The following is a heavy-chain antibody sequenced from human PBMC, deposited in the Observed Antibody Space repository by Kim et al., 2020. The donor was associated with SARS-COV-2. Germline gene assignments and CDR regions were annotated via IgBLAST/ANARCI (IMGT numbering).Heavy chain of an antibody. Sequence: GGSLRLSCAASGFIFSSYAMSWVRQAPGKGLEWVSAISGSGGSTYYADSVKGRFTISRDNSKNTLYLQMNSLRAEDTAVYYCAKPFRHPRYCSGGSCFPFSDWGQGTLVTVSS. V-gene: IGHV3-23*01. CDR2: ISGSGGST. D-gene: IGHD2-15*01. J-gene: IGHJ4*02. CDR3: AKPFRHPRYCSGGSCFPFSD. CDR1: GFIFSSYA.